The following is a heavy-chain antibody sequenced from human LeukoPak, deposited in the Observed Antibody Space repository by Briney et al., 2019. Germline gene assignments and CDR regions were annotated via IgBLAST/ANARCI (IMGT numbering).Heavy chain of an antibody. V-gene: IGHV1-24*01. CDR1: GYTLTELS. Sequence: ASVKVSCKLSGYTLTELSMHWVRQAPGKGLDWMGGFDPEDGETIYAQKFQGRVTMTEDTSSDTAYMELSSLRSEDTAVYYCATLSSGWSYAMLNFDNWGQGTLVTVSS. CDR3: ATLSSGWSYAMLNFDN. CDR2: FDPEDGET. J-gene: IGHJ4*02. D-gene: IGHD6-19*01.